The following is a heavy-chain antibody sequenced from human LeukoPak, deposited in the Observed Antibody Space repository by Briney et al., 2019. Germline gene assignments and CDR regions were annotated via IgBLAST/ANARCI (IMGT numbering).Heavy chain of an antibody. Sequence: GGSLRLSCAASGFTFSDYYMSWIRQAPGKGLEWVSYISSSGSTIYYADSVKGRFTISRDNAKNSLYLQMNSLRAGDTAVYYCARDRGDYYYYYGMDVWGQGTTVTVSS. V-gene: IGHV3-11*01. CDR3: ARDRGDYYYYYGMDV. CDR2: ISSSGSTI. CDR1: GFTFSDYY. J-gene: IGHJ6*02.